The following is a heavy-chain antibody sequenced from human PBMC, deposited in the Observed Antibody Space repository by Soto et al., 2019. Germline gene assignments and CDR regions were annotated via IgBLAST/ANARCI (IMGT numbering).Heavy chain of an antibody. D-gene: IGHD6-13*01. J-gene: IGHJ4*02. CDR1: GGSISSGDYY. V-gene: IGHV4-30-4*01. Sequence: QVQLQESGPGLVKPSQTLSLTCTVSGGSISSGDYYWSWIRQPPGKGLEWIGYIYYSGSTYYNPSLKSRVTISVDTSKNQFSLKLSSVTAADTAVYYCARGIIRAAAGYYYFDYWGQGTLVTVSS. CDR2: IYYSGST. CDR3: ARGIIRAAAGYYYFDY.